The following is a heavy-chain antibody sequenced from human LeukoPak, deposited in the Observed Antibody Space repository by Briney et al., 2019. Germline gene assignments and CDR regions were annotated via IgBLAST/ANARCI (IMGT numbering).Heavy chain of an antibody. D-gene: IGHD6-19*01. J-gene: IGHJ3*02. CDR3: ARETAPAGPDPFDI. CDR1: GFTFSSYW. V-gene: IGHV3-74*01. Sequence: GGSLRLSCAASGFTFSSYWMHWVRQAPGKGLVWVSRINSDGRSTRYADSVKGRFTISRDNAKNTLFLQMNGLRAEGTAVYYCARETAPAGPDPFDIWGQGTMVTVSS. CDR2: INSDGRST.